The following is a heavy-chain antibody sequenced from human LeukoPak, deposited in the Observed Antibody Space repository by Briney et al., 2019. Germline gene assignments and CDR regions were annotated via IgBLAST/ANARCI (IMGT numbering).Heavy chain of an antibody. CDR3: ARSRAFNSGAFDP. J-gene: IGHJ5*02. Sequence: SETLSLTCTVSGSSFSSASYWTWIRQPPGKGVEWIAHIYNGVNTNYNPSLKSRVTISVDTSKNQFSLRLNSVTAADTAVYYCARSRAFNSGAFDPWGQGSLVTVSS. D-gene: IGHD1-26*01. CDR1: GSSFSSASY. V-gene: IGHV4-61*01. CDR2: IYNGVNT.